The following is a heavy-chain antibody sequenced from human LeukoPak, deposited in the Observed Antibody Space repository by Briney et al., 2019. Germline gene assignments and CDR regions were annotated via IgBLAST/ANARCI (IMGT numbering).Heavy chain of an antibody. V-gene: IGHV3-21*01. CDR3: AKDPSTKPGRGASDY. CDR2: ISSSSSYI. D-gene: IGHD3-10*01. Sequence: GGFLRLSCAASGFTFSSYSMNWVRQAPGKGLEWVSSISSSSSYIYYADSVKGLFTISRDNAKNSLNMQMNSLRAEDTAVYYCAKDPSTKPGRGASDYWGQGTLVTVSS. CDR1: GFTFSSYS. J-gene: IGHJ4*02.